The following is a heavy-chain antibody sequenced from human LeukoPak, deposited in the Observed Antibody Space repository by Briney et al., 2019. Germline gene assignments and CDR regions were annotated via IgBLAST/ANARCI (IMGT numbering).Heavy chain of an antibody. J-gene: IGHJ4*02. Sequence: SETLSLTCAVYGGSFSGYCWSWIRQPPGKGLEWIGEINHSGSTNYNPSLKSRVTISVDTSKNQFSLKLSSVTAADTAVYYCARGHCTNGVCYGTYFDYWGQGTLVTVSS. CDR1: GGSFSGYC. CDR3: ARGHCTNGVCYGTYFDY. D-gene: IGHD2-8*01. CDR2: INHSGST. V-gene: IGHV4-34*01.